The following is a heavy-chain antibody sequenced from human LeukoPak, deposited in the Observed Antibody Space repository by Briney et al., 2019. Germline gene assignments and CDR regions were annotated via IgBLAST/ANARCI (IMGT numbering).Heavy chain of an antibody. V-gene: IGHV1-69*04. J-gene: IGHJ4*02. Sequence: SVKVSCKASGGTFSSYVISWVRQAPGQGLELMGRIIPILGIANYAQKFQGRVTITADKSTSTAYMELSSLRSEDTAVYYCAREGDYDGEIDYWGQGTLVTVSS. CDR1: GGTFSSYV. CDR3: AREGDYDGEIDY. D-gene: IGHD4-17*01. CDR2: IIPILGIA.